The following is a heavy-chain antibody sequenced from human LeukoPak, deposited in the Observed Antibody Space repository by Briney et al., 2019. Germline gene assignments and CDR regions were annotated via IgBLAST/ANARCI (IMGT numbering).Heavy chain of an antibody. CDR3: ARSYGDVYYFDY. CDR2: IYYSGST. J-gene: IGHJ4*02. V-gene: IGHV4-59*01. D-gene: IGHD4-17*01. CDR1: GGSISSYY. Sequence: SETQSLTCTVSGGSISSYYWSWIRQPPGKGLEWIGYIYYSGSTNYNPSLKSRVTISVDTSKNQFSLKLSSVTAADTAVYYCARSYGDVYYFDYWGQGTLVTVSS.